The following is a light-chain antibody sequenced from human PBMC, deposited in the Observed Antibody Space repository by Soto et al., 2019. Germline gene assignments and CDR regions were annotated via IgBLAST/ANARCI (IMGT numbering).Light chain of an antibody. Sequence: QSALTQPASVSGSPGQSITISCTGTSSDVGSHNFVSWYQQHPGKAPELMIFEVSKRPSGVSNRFSGSKSGNTASLTISGLQPEYEADYYCYSYVGRISFGGGTKVTV. J-gene: IGLJ2*01. CDR2: EVS. CDR1: SSDVGSHNF. CDR3: YSYVGRIS. V-gene: IGLV2-23*02.